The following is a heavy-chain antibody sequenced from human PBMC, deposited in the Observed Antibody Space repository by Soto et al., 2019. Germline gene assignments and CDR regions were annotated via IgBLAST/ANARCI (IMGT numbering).Heavy chain of an antibody. V-gene: IGHV4-31*03. Sequence: QVQLQESGPGLVKPSQTLSLTCTVSGGSISSGGYYWSWIRQHPGKGLEWIGYIYYSGSTYYNPSLNSRVTISVDTSKNQFSLKLSSVTAADTAVYYCARGRVITPSGQRYYFDYWGQGTLVTVSS. CDR3: ARGRVITPSGQRYYFDY. D-gene: IGHD3-22*01. CDR2: IYYSGST. J-gene: IGHJ4*02. CDR1: GGSISSGGYY.